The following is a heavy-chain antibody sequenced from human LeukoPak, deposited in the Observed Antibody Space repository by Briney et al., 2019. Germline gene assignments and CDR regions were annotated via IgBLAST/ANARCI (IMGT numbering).Heavy chain of an antibody. CDR2: INPNSGGT. V-gene: IGHV1-2*02. J-gene: IGHJ3*02. D-gene: IGHD2-15*01. CDR3: ARDKGGLDAFDI. Sequence: ASVKVSCKASGYTFTGYYTHWVRQAPGQGLEWMGWINPNSGGTNYSQKFRGRVTMTRDTSISTAYMELSRLRSDDTAVYYCARDKGGLDAFDIWGQGTMVTVSS. CDR1: GYTFTGYY.